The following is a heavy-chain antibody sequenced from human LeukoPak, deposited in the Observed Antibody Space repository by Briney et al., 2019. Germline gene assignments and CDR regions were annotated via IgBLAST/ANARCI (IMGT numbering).Heavy chain of an antibody. Sequence: SETLSLTCAVAGYSISTGNHWGWIRQSPEKGLEWIGNIHYSGSTLYNPSLKSRVTISIDTSKNQFSLRLNSVTAADTAVYYCASLGGYQNGNFDFWGQGTLVTVSS. CDR2: IHYSGST. V-gene: IGHV4-38-2*01. CDR1: GYSISTGNH. J-gene: IGHJ4*02. CDR3: ASLGGYQNGNFDF. D-gene: IGHD3-16*01.